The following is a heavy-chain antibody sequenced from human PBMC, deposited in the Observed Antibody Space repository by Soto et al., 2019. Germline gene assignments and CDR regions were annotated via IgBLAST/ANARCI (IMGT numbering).Heavy chain of an antibody. CDR2: IRSSSSYT. J-gene: IGHJ4*02. V-gene: IGHV3-11*03. CDR1: GFTFSDYY. CDR3: ARSITDYYDSSGYYDDY. D-gene: IGHD3-22*01. Sequence: GGSLRLSCAASGFTFSDYYMSWIRQAPGKGLEWVSYIRSSSSYTNYADSVKGRFTISRDNAKNSLYLQMNSLRAEDTAVYYCARSITDYYDSSGYYDDYWGQGTLVTVSS.